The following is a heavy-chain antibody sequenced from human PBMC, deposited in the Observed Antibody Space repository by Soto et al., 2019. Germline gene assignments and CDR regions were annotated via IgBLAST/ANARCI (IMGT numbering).Heavy chain of an antibody. CDR2: INAGNGNT. V-gene: IGHV1-3*01. CDR3: ARDLVDFWSGYGTAFRRALDY. D-gene: IGHD3-3*01. Sequence: ASVKVSCKASGYTFTSYAMHWVRQAPGQRLEWMGWINAGNGNTKYSQKFQGRVTITRDTSASTAYMELSSLRSEDTAVYYCARDLVDFWSGYGTAFRRALDYWGQGTLVNV. CDR1: GYTFTSYA. J-gene: IGHJ4*02.